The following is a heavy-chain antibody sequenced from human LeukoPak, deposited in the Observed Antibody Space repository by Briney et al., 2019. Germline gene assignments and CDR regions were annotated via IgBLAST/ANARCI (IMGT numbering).Heavy chain of an antibody. CDR3: TKRSDYYDSSGYYYVDDY. CDR1: GFTFGDYA. J-gene: IGHJ4*02. D-gene: IGHD3-22*01. V-gene: IGHV3-49*03. Sequence: GGSLRLSCTASGFTFGDYAMSWFRQAPGKGLEWVGFIRSKAYGGTTEYAASVKGRFTISRDDSKSIAYLQMNSLKTEDTAVYYCTKRSDYYDSSGYYYVDDYWGQGTLVTVSS. CDR2: IRSKAYGGTT.